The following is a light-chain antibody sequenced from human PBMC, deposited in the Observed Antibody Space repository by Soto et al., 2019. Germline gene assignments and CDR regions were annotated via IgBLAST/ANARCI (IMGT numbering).Light chain of an antibody. CDR2: KAS. CDR3: QQYNSYPYT. Sequence: DIQMTQSPSTLSASVGDRVIITCRASESIGGWLAWYQQKPGRAPNLLIYKASSLASGVPSRFSGSGSGTEFTLTISSLQPDDFATYYCQQYNSYPYTFGQGTKLEIK. V-gene: IGKV1-5*03. J-gene: IGKJ2*01. CDR1: ESIGGW.